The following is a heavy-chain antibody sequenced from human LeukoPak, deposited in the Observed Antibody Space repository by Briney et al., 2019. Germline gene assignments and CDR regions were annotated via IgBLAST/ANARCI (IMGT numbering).Heavy chain of an antibody. V-gene: IGHV3-33*01. CDR2: IWFDGSKT. D-gene: IGHD6-13*01. Sequence: GGSLRLSCAASGFTFSNYGMHWVRQAPGKGLEWVAFIWFDGSKTNYADSVKGRFTISRDDSKNSLYLQMNSLRAEDTAIYYCARGQQPHAFDTWGLGTMVTVSS. CDR3: ARGQQPHAFDT. CDR1: GFTFSNYG. J-gene: IGHJ3*02.